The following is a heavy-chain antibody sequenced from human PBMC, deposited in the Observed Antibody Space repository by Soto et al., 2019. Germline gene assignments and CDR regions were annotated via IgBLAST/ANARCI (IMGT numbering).Heavy chain of an antibody. CDR1: GYLFTRSW. D-gene: IGHD1-1*01. CDR2: VYPIDSDV. J-gene: IGHJ4*02. V-gene: IGHV5-51*01. Sequence: PGESLKISCQGSGYLFTRSWIGCGIQMPGEGLEWLGNVYPIDSDVRYSPAFEGRVTISAGNSINTAFLHLPNPKAPDTASHYCTTGATSPFDSLGQGTRVTVSS. CDR3: TTGATSPFDS.